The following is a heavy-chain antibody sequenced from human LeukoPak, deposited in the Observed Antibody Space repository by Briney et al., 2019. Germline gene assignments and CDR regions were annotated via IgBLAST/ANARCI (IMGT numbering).Heavy chain of an antibody. Sequence: ASVKVSCKASGYTFTSYYMRWVRQAPGQGLEWMGIINPSGGSTSYAQKFQGRVTMTRDTSTSTAYMELRSLRSDDTAVYYCARVYYDSSGYYDHYFDYWGQGTLVTVSS. D-gene: IGHD3-22*01. J-gene: IGHJ4*02. CDR2: INPSGGST. CDR3: ARVYYDSSGYYDHYFDY. V-gene: IGHV1-46*01. CDR1: GYTFTSYY.